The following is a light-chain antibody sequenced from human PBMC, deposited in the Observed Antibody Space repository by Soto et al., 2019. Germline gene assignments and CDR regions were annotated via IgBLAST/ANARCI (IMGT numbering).Light chain of an antibody. CDR3: ISYVSSGGGV. CDR1: SSDVGGYNY. CDR2: EVS. Sequence: QSALTQPPSASGSPGQSVTISCTGTSSDVGGYNYDSWYQQHPGKAPKLIIYEVSKRPSGVPDRFSGSKSGNTASLTVSGLQAEDEAEYYCISYVSSGGGVFGGGTKLTVL. V-gene: IGLV2-8*01. J-gene: IGLJ2*01.